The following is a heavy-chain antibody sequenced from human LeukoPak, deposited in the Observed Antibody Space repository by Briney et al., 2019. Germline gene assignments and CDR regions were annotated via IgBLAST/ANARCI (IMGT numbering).Heavy chain of an antibody. V-gene: IGHV4-59*08. J-gene: IGHJ4*02. CDR1: GGSISSYY. Sequence: SETLSLTSTVSGGSISSYYWSWIRQPPGKGLEWIGYIYDSGSTNYNPSLKSRVTISVDTSKNQFSLKLSSVTAADTALYYCAKHYMGSSYNHGLDCWGQGTLVTVSS. D-gene: IGHD3-10*01. CDR2: IYDSGST. CDR3: AKHYMGSSYNHGLDC.